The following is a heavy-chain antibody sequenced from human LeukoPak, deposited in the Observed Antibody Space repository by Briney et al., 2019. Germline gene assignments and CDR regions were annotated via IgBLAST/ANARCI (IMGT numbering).Heavy chain of an antibody. CDR1: GYTFTGYY. J-gene: IGHJ5*02. V-gene: IGHV1-18*04. Sequence: GASVKVSCKASGYTFTGYYMHWVRQAPGQGLEWMGWISAYNGNTNYAQKLQGRVTMTTDTSTSTAYMELRSLRSDDTAVYYCARDSGLYYYDSSGYLGDNWFDPWGQGTLVTVSS. CDR3: ARDSGLYYYDSSGYLGDNWFDP. D-gene: IGHD3-22*01. CDR2: ISAYNGNT.